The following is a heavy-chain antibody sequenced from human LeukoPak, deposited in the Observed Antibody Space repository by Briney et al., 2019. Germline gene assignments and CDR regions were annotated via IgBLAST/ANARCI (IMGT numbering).Heavy chain of an antibody. D-gene: IGHD4-17*01. J-gene: IGHJ4*02. V-gene: IGHV4-31*03. CDR3: ARDGGTVTHFDY. CDR1: GGSISSSGYY. CDR2: IYYNGNT. Sequence: PQTLSLTCTVSGGSISSSGYYWSWIRQRPGKGLEWVGYIYYNGNTYYNPSLKSRIAISVDTSENQFSLRLTSVTAADTAVYYCARDGGTVTHFDYWGQGTLVTVSS.